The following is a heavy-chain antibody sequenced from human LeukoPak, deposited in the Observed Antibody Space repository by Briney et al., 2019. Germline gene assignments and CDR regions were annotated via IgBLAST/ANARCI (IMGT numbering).Heavy chain of an antibody. CDR3: ARLNYDFWSGSGGHFDY. Sequence: PSETLSLTCTVSGGSISSYYWSWIRQPPGKGLEWIGYIYYSGSTNYNPSLKSRVTISVDTSKNQFSLKLSSVTAADTAVYYCARLNYDFWSGSGGHFDYWGQGTLVTVSS. D-gene: IGHD3-3*01. CDR2: IYYSGST. V-gene: IGHV4-59*08. J-gene: IGHJ4*02. CDR1: GGSISSYY.